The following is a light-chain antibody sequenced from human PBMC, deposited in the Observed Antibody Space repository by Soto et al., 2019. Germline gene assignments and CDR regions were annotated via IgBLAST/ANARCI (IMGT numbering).Light chain of an antibody. CDR3: QQYNNWPPIT. J-gene: IGKJ5*01. CDR1: ETIRGL. CDR2: DTS. V-gene: IGKV3-11*01. Sequence: EIVLTQSPATLSLSPGERATLSCRASETIRGLLAWYQQRPGQPPRLLIYDTSNRATGIPARFSGSGSGTDFTLTISGLQSEDFAVYYCQQYNNWPPITFGQGTRLEI.